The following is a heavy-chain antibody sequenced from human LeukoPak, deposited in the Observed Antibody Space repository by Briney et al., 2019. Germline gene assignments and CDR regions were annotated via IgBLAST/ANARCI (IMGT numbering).Heavy chain of an antibody. D-gene: IGHD3-22*01. J-gene: IGHJ3*02. CDR2: IKQDESEK. CDR3: ARRSGYYWDAFDI. CDR1: GFNFNSYW. Sequence: GGSLRLSCAASGFNFNSYWMNWDRQAPGKGLEWVANIKQDESEKNYVDSVKGRFTISRDNPNNLLYLQMSYLRGEDTAVYYCARRSGYYWDAFDIWGQGTMVSVSS. V-gene: IGHV3-7*01.